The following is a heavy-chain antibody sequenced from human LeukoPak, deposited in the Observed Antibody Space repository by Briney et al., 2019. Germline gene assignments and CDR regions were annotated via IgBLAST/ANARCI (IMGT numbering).Heavy chain of an antibody. CDR3: ARAEYYYDSSGYRHDAFDI. J-gene: IGHJ3*02. CDR2: IYTSGST. Sequence: PSETLSLTCTVSGGSISSGSYYWSWIRQPAGKGLEWIGRIYTSGSTNYNPSLKSRVTISVDTSKNQFSLKLSSVTAADTAVYYCARAEYYYDSSGYRHDAFDIWGQGTMVTVSS. V-gene: IGHV4-61*02. D-gene: IGHD3-22*01. CDR1: GGSISSGSYY.